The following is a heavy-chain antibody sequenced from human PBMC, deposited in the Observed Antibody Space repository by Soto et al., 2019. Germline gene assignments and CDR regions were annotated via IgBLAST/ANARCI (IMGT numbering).Heavy chain of an antibody. Sequence: LRLSCAASGFTFSSYAMHWVRQAPGKGLEWVAVISYDGSNKYYADSVKGRFTISRDNSKNTLYLQMNSLRAEDTAVYYCAREPVPGYYFDYWGQGTLVTVSS. CDR2: ISYDGSNK. J-gene: IGHJ4*02. V-gene: IGHV3-30-3*01. CDR3: AREPVPGYYFDY. D-gene: IGHD3-10*01. CDR1: GFTFSSYA.